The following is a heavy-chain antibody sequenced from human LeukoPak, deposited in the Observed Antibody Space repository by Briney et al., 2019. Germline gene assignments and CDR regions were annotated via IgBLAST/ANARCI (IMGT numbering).Heavy chain of an antibody. Sequence: PSETLSLTCAVYGGSFSGYYWSWIRQPPGKGLEWIGEINHSGSTNYNPSLKSRVTISVDTFKNQFSLKLSSVTAADTAVYYCARAGGNSPLGYWGQGTLVTVSS. CDR2: INHSGST. D-gene: IGHD4-23*01. V-gene: IGHV4-34*01. CDR1: GGSFSGYY. CDR3: ARAGGNSPLGY. J-gene: IGHJ4*02.